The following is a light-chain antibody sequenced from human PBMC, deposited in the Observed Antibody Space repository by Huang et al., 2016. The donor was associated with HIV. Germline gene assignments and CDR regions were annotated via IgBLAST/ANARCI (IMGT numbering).Light chain of an antibody. J-gene: IGKJ2*01. CDR3: QQHYSSPPT. CDR2: WAR. CDR1: QSLLYNSNNKNY. V-gene: IGKV4-1*01. Sequence: DIVMTQSPDSLAVSLGERADINCKSSQSLLYNSNNKNYLAWYQQKPGQPPHLLIYWARARKSGVPDRFSGSGSETDFTLTISSLQAEDVAVYYCQQHYSSPPTFGQGTKLEIK.